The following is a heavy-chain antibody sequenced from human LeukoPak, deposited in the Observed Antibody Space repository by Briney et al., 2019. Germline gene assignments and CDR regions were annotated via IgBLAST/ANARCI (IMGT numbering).Heavy chain of an antibody. D-gene: IGHD3-9*01. Sequence: ASVKVSCKASGYTFTGYYMHWVRQAPGQGLEWMGRIIPIFGTANYAQKFQGRVTITTDESTSTAYMELSSLRSEDTAVYYCARDRGLEQSEYYDILTGYHNWFDPWGQGTLVTVSS. CDR3: ARDRGLEQSEYYDILTGYHNWFDP. CDR2: IIPIFGTA. V-gene: IGHV1-69*05. CDR1: GYTFTGYY. J-gene: IGHJ5*02.